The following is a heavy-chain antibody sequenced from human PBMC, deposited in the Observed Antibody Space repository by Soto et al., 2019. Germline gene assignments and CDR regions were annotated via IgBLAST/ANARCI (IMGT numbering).Heavy chain of an antibody. D-gene: IGHD2-15*01. CDR2: INPSGGST. Sequence: QVQRVQSGAEVKKPGASVKVSCKASGYTFTSYYMHWVRQAPGQGLEWMGIINPSGGSTSYAQKCQGRGTMTRDTSTSTVYMELSSLRSEDTAVYYCVGYCSGGSCSHPDYWGQGTLVTVSS. V-gene: IGHV1-46*01. CDR3: VGYCSGGSCSHPDY. J-gene: IGHJ4*02. CDR1: GYTFTSYY.